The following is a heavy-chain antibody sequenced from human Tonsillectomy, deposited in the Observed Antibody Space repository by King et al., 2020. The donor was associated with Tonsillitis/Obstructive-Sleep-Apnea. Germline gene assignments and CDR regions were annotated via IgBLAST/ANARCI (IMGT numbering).Heavy chain of an antibody. V-gene: IGHV6-1*01. CDR1: GDSVAINSAA. CDR2: TYYRSTWYN. D-gene: IGHD1-26*01. J-gene: IGHJ3*02. Sequence: VQLQQSGPGLVKPSQTLSLTCAISGDSVAINSAAWNWIRQSPSRGLECLGRTYYRSTWYNDYSVSVKRRITINPDTSKNQFSLQLNSVTPEDTAVYYCARGVGATWGGYAFDIWGQGTMVTVSS. CDR3: ARGVGATWGGYAFDI.